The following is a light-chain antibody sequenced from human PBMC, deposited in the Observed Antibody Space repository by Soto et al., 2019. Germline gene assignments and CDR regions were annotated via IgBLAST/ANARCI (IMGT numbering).Light chain of an antibody. Sequence: EIVLTQYPGTLSLSPGERATLSCRASQSVSSSYLAWYQQKPGQAPRLLIYGASSRATGIPGRFSGSGSGTDLTITISRLEPEDFAVYYCQQYASSPQTFGPGTKVEIK. V-gene: IGKV3-20*01. CDR3: QQYASSPQT. J-gene: IGKJ1*01. CDR1: QSVSSSY. CDR2: GAS.